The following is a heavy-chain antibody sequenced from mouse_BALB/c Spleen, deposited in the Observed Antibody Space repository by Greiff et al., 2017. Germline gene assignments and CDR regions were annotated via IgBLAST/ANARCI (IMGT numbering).Heavy chain of an antibody. Sequence: QVQLQQSGAELVRPGSSVKISCKASGYAFSSYWMNWVKQRPGQGLEWIGQIYPGDGDTNYNGKFKGKATLTADKSSSTAYMQLSSLTSEDSAVYFCARGGWDDCFDYWGQGTTLTVSS. CDR3: ARGGWDDCFDY. J-gene: IGHJ2*01. CDR1: GYAFSSYW. D-gene: IGHD4-1*01. V-gene: IGHV1-80*01. CDR2: IYPGDGDT.